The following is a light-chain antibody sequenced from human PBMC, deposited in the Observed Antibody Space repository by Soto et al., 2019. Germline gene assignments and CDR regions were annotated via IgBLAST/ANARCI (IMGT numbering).Light chain of an antibody. CDR1: QSISDH. CDR3: QQCYSSPPT. J-gene: IGKJ1*01. CDR2: AAS. V-gene: IGKV1-39*01. Sequence: IQLNKSPSSLPASVEPSLIITCRASQSISDHLTWYQQKPGKAPKLMIFAASSLQSGVPSRFSGSRSGPDFTLTISSLQPEDFATYYCQQCYSSPPTFGQGTMGDIK.